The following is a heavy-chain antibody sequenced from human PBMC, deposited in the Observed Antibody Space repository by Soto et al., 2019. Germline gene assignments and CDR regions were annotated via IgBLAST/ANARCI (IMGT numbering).Heavy chain of an antibody. D-gene: IGHD6-13*01. J-gene: IGHJ1*01. CDR3: ARVIAAAGTETEYFQH. V-gene: IGHV3-66*01. Sequence: GGSLRLSCAASGFTVSSNYMSWVRQAPGKGLEWVSVIYSGGSTYYADSVKGRFTISSDNSKNTLYLQMNSLRAEDTAVYYCARVIAAAGTETEYFQHWGQGTLVTVSS. CDR2: IYSGGST. CDR1: GFTVSSNY.